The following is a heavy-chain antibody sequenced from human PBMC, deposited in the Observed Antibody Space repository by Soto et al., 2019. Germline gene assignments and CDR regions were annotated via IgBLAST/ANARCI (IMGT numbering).Heavy chain of an antibody. J-gene: IGHJ5*02. CDR1: GGTFSSYA. CDR2: IIPIFDTA. V-gene: IGHV1-69*01. Sequence: QVQLVQSGAEVKKPGSSVKVSCKASGGTFSSYAISWVRQAPGQGLEWMGGIIPIFDTANYAQKFQGRVTITADESTSTAYMELSSLRSEDTAVYYCARERTYYYDSSGYYQYNWFDPWGQGTLVTVSS. D-gene: IGHD3-22*01. CDR3: ARERTYYYDSSGYYQYNWFDP.